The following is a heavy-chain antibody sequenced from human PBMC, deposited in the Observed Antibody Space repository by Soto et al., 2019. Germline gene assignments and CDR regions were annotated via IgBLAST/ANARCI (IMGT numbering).Heavy chain of an antibody. J-gene: IGHJ3*02. D-gene: IGHD4-17*01. V-gene: IGHV1-46*01. Sequence: ASVKVSCTAAGYTFTSYYMHWVRQAPGQGLEWMGIINPSGGSTSYAQKFQGRVTMTRDTSTSTVYMELSSLRSEDTAVYYCARDQIDYGGHGAFDIWGQGTMVTVSS. CDR1: GYTFTSYY. CDR3: ARDQIDYGGHGAFDI. CDR2: INPSGGST.